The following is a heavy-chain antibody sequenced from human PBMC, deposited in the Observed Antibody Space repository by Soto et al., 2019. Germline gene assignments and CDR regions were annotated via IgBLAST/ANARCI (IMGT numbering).Heavy chain of an antibody. D-gene: IGHD2-2*01. Sequence: GGSLRLSCAASGFTFSSYSMNWVRQAPGKGLEWVSSISSSSSYIYYADSVKGRFTISRDNAKNSLYLQMNSLRAEDTAVYYCARDWPPLPAAGGLNWFDPWGQGTLVTVSS. V-gene: IGHV3-21*01. CDR3: ARDWPPLPAAGGLNWFDP. CDR1: GFTFSSYS. CDR2: ISSSSSYI. J-gene: IGHJ5*02.